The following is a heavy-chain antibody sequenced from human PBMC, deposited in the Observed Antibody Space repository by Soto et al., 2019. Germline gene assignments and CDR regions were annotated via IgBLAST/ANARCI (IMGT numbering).Heavy chain of an antibody. CDR3: ARGPQGLSSGYYGYYYYGIDV. Sequence: PSETLSLTSTVSGGSISSYCWSWIRQPAGKGLEWIGRIYTSGSTNYNPSLKSRVTMSVDTSKNQFSLKLSSVTAADTAVYYCARGPQGLSSGYYGYYYYGIDVWGPGTTVTVSS. J-gene: IGHJ6*02. CDR2: IYTSGST. D-gene: IGHD3-22*01. V-gene: IGHV4-4*07. CDR1: GGSISSYC.